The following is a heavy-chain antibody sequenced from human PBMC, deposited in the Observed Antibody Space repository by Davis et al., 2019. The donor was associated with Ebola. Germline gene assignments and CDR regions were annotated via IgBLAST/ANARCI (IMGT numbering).Heavy chain of an antibody. D-gene: IGHD2-15*01. Sequence: SVKVSCKASDYTFTSYGISWVLPSPFPGLEWMGRIIPILGIANYDNPFQVLFPLPSSPSTRTAYMELSSLRSEDTAVYYCARDLGAADDYWGQGTLVTVSS. CDR2: IIPILGIA. CDR3: ARDLGAADDY. J-gene: IGHJ4*02. V-gene: IGHV1-69*04. CDR1: DYTFTSYG.